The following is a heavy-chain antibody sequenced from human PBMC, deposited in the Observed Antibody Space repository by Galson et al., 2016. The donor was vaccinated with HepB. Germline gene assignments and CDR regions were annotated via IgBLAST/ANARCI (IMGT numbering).Heavy chain of an antibody. V-gene: IGHV3-15*01. D-gene: IGHD2-8*01. CDR2: INSNTDGGTT. CDR1: GFTFRYAW. Sequence: SLRLSCAASGFTFRYAWMNWVRQAPGKGLEWVGRINSNTDGGTTDYAAPVKGRFTVSSDDSENTLYLQTNSLKSEDTAVYYCTIGLSLSHWGQGTLVIVSS. J-gene: IGHJ4*02. CDR3: TIGLSLSH.